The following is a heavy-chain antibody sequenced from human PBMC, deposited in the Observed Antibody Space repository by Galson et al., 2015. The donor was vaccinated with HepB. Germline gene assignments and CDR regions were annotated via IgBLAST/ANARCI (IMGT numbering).Heavy chain of an antibody. CDR2: MSHNANL. V-gene: IGHV4-59*08. Sequence: ETLSLTCTVPGGSISSYFWSWIRQPPGKGLEWIAYMSHNANLNYNPSLKSRVSISVDMSKNQFSLKLNSVTAADTAVYHCARHGGSYTFDYWGQGILVTVSS. CDR3: ARHGGSYTFDY. D-gene: IGHD1-26*01. CDR1: GGSISSYF. J-gene: IGHJ4*02.